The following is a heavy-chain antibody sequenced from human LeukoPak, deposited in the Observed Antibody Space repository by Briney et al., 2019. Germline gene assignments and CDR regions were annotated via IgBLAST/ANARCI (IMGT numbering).Heavy chain of an antibody. CDR2: ISYDGSNK. V-gene: IGHV3-30-3*01. D-gene: IGHD5-12*01. CDR1: GFTFSSYA. J-gene: IGHJ3*02. CDR3: ARASGYDSAFDI. Sequence: PGRSLRLSCAASGFTFSSYAMHWVRQAPGKGLEWVAVISYDGSNKYYADSVKGRFTISRDNSKNTLYLQMNSLRAEDTAVYYCARASGYDSAFDIWGQGTMVTVSS.